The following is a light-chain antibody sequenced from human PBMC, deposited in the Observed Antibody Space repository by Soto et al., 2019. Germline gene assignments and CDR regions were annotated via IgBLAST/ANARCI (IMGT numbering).Light chain of an antibody. Sequence: DIQLTQSPSFLSASVGDRVTITFRASQGISNYLAWYQQKPGKVPKLLIYAASTLQSGVPSRFSGSGSGTEFTLTISSLLPEDFATYYCQQINTYPITFGQGTRLEIK. J-gene: IGKJ5*01. V-gene: IGKV1-9*01. CDR3: QQINTYPIT. CDR2: AAS. CDR1: QGISNY.